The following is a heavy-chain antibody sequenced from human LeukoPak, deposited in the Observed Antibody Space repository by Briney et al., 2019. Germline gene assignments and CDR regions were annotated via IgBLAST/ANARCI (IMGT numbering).Heavy chain of an antibody. Sequence: SVKVSCKASGYTFTSYAMNWVRQAPGQGLEWMGRIIPILGIANYAQKFQGRVTITADKSTSTAYMELSSLRSEDTAVYYCARLGDITIFGVVMYWGQGTLVTVSS. CDR3: ARLGDITIFGVVMY. D-gene: IGHD3-3*01. V-gene: IGHV1-69*04. CDR1: GYTFTSYA. J-gene: IGHJ4*02. CDR2: IIPILGIA.